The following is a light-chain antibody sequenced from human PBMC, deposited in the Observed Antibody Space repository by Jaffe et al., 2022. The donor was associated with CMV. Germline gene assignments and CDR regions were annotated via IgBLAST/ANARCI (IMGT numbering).Light chain of an antibody. J-gene: IGKJ3*01. V-gene: IGKV1-5*03. CDR2: KAS. CDR3: QQYDSYPFT. Sequence: DIQMTQSPSTLSASVGDRVTITCRASQSISTWLAWYQQKPGTAPKSLIYKASSLESGVPSRFSGSGSGTEFTLTISSLQPDDFATYYCQQYDSYPFTFGPGTKLDIK. CDR1: QSISTW.